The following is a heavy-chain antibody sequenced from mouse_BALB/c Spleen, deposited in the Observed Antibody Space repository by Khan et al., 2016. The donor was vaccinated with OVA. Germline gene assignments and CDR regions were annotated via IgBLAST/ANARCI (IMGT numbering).Heavy chain of an antibody. D-gene: IGHD2-4*01. Sequence: QVQLKESGPGLVQPSQSLSITCTVSGFSLTNYSLHWVRQSPGKGLEWLGVIWSAGSTDYNAAFISRLTIRKDNSRSQVFFKMNSLQPNDTAIYYCARRGYDYGLGAVFAYWGQGTLVTVAA. CDR3: ARRGYDYGLGAVFAY. J-gene: IGHJ3*01. CDR2: IWSAGST. V-gene: IGHV2-2*02. CDR1: GFSLTNYS.